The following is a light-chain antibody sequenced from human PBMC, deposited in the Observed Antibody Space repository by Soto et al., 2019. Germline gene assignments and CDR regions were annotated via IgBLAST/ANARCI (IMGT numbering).Light chain of an antibody. CDR1: QSLTSDY. CDR3: QQYGRSLWT. V-gene: IGKV3-20*01. J-gene: IGKJ1*01. CDR2: ATD. Sequence: EIVLTQSPGTLSLSPGERATLSCRASQSLTSDYLAWYQQRPGHSPRLLIYATDRRATDVPDRFRGSGSGIYCSLTFTRLEPEDIAVYFCQQYGRSLWTFGQGTKVEIK.